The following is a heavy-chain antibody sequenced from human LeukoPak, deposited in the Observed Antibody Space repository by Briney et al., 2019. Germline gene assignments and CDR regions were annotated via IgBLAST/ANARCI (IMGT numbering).Heavy chain of an antibody. V-gene: IGHV4-59*08. D-gene: IGHD3-22*01. CDR2: IYYSGST. Sequence: PSETLSLTCTVSGGSMSSYYWSWIRQPPGKGLEWIGYIYYSGSTNYNPSLKSRVTISVDTSKNQFSLKLSSVTAADTAVYYCARHYYDSSGYSYDAFDIWGQGTMVTVSS. CDR1: GGSMSSYY. CDR3: ARHYYDSSGYSYDAFDI. J-gene: IGHJ3*02.